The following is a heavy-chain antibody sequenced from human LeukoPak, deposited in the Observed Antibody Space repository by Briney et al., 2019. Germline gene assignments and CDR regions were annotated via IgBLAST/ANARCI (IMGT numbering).Heavy chain of an antibody. D-gene: IGHD3-22*01. V-gene: IGHV3-30-3*01. CDR1: GFTFSSCA. Sequence: PGGSLRLSCAASGFTFSSCAMHWVRQAPGKGLEWVAVISYDGSNKYYADSVKGRFTISRDHSKNTLYLQMNSLRAEDTAVYYCARDMSYYDSSGYYYRGYYYYGMDVWGQGTTVTVSS. CDR3: ARDMSYYDSSGYYYRGYYYYGMDV. J-gene: IGHJ6*02. CDR2: ISYDGSNK.